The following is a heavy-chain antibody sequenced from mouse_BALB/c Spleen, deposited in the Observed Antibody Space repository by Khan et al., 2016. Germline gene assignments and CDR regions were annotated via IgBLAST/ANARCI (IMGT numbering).Heavy chain of an antibody. J-gene: IGHJ3*01. CDR3: ALDGSWFAY. D-gene: IGHD2-3*01. Sequence: VRLQQSGAELVRPGALVKLSCKASGFNIKDYYMHWVKQRPEQGLEWIGWIDPENGNTIYDPKFQGKASITADTSSNTAYLQLSSLTSEDTAVYYCALDGSWFAYWRQGTLVTVSA. V-gene: IGHV14-1*02. CDR2: IDPENGNT. CDR1: GFNIKDYY.